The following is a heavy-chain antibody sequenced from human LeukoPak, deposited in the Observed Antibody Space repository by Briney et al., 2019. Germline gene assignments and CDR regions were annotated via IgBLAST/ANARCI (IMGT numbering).Heavy chain of an antibody. CDR1: GFTFDDYA. Sequence: PGGSLRLSCAASGFTFDDYAMHWVRHAPGKGLEWVSGISWNSGSIGYADSVKGRFTISRDNAKNSLYLQMNSLRAEDTALYYCAKDPGDGDYVSSFFDYWGQGTLVTVSS. D-gene: IGHD4-17*01. CDR2: ISWNSGSI. CDR3: AKDPGDGDYVSSFFDY. V-gene: IGHV3-9*01. J-gene: IGHJ4*02.